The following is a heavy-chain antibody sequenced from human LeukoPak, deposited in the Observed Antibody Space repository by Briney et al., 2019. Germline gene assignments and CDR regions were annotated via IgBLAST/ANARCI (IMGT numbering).Heavy chain of an antibody. J-gene: IGHJ4*02. V-gene: IGHV3-33*08. CDR2: IWYDGSNE. D-gene: IGHD3-22*01. CDR1: RFTFSNAW. CDR3: ARARNNYDDSGYSALDH. Sequence: GGSLRLSCAASRFTFSNAWMSWVRQAPGKGLEWVASIWYDGSNEYYADSVKGRFTISRDNLLYLQMNSLRAEDTAMYYCARARNNYDDSGYSALDHWGQGTLVTVSS.